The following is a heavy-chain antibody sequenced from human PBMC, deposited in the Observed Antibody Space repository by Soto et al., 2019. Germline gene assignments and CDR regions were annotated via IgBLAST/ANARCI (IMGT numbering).Heavy chain of an antibody. CDR2: IYWDDSK. CDR3: AHAYGGRSLY. D-gene: IGHD1-26*01. Sequence: QITLKESGPTLVKPTQTLTLTCTFSGFPLTTDRVGVGWIRQPPGEALEWLAVIYWDDSKTYRPSLESRLTITKDTSKNQVALTMTNMDSLDTATYYCAHAYGGRSLYGGQGTLVTVSS. CDR1: GFPLTTDRVG. J-gene: IGHJ4*02. V-gene: IGHV2-5*02.